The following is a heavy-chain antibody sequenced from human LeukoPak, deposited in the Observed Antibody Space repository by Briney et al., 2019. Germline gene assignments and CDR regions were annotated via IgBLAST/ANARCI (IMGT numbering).Heavy chain of an antibody. V-gene: IGHV4-59*01. D-gene: IGHD3-9*01. J-gene: IGHJ4*02. CDR3: ARGRGPGILTGYILDY. CDR1: GFTFNNYW. CDR2: IYYSGST. Sequence: PGGSLRLSCAASGFTFNNYWIHWVRQAPGKGLEWIGYIYYSGSTNYNPSLKSRVTISVDTSKNQFSLKLSSVTAADTAVYYCARGRGPGILTGYILDYWGQGNLVTVSS.